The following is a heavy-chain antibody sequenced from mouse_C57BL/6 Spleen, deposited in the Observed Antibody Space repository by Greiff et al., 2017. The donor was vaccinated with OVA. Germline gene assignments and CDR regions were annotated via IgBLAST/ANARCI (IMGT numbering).Heavy chain of an antibody. D-gene: IGHD3-2*02. V-gene: IGHV1-59*01. Sequence: QVQLQQPGAELVRPGTSVKLSCKASGYTFTSYWMHWVKQRPGQGLEWIGVIDPSDSYTNYNQKFKGKATLTVDTSSSPAYMQLSSLTSEDSAGYYCARQLRLLDYWGQGTTLTVSS. CDR2: IDPSDSYT. CDR1: GYTFTSYW. CDR3: ARQLRLLDY. J-gene: IGHJ2*01.